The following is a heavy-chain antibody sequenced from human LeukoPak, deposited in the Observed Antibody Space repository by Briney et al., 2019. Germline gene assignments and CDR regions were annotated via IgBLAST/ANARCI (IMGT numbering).Heavy chain of an antibody. J-gene: IGHJ4*02. CDR2: ISGGGGST. CDR3: AKGGKWDVTPFDY. CDR1: GFTFTSYS. V-gene: IGHV3-23*01. Sequence: PGGSLRLSCAASGFTFTSYSMNWVRQAPGKGLESVSTISGGGGSTYYADSVKGRFTISRDNSKNTLYLQVNSLRAEDTAVYYCAKGGKWDVTPFDYWGQGTLVTVSS. D-gene: IGHD1-26*01.